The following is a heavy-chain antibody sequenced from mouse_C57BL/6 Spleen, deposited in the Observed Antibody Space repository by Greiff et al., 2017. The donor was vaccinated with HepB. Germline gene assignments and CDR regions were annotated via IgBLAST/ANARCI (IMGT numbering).Heavy chain of an antibody. J-gene: IGHJ4*01. CDR2: ISYDGSN. V-gene: IGHV3-6*01. CDR1: GYSITSGYY. Sequence: EVQLVESGPGLVKPSQSLSLTCSVTGYSITSGYYWNWIRQFPGNKLEWMGYISYDGSNNYNPSLKNRISITRDTSKNQFFLKLNSVTTEDTATYYCAREDWDDYYAMDYWGQGTSVTVSS. CDR3: AREDWDDYYAMDY. D-gene: IGHD4-1*01.